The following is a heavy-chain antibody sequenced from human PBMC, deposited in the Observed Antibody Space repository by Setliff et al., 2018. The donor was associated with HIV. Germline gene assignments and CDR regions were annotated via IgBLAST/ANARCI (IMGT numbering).Heavy chain of an antibody. J-gene: IGHJ4*02. CDR3: VKEGRTSTVFDY. CDR1: GASVSMPGW. CDR2: VSDGGT. D-gene: IGHD1-7*01. V-gene: IGHV4-4*02. Sequence: SETLSLTCTVLGASVSMPGWWGWVRQSPGKRLEWIGEVSDGGTKYNPSLQGRATTSVDRSKNQFSLELRSVTAADTAVYYCVKEGRTSTVFDYWGQGVRVTVSS.